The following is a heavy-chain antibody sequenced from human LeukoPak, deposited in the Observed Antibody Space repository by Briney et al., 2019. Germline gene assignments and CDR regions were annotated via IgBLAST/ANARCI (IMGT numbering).Heavy chain of an antibody. CDR1: GYTFTGYY. V-gene: IGHV1-8*02. CDR2: INPNSGNT. CDR3: ARGPIAVAGSPGSYYFDY. J-gene: IGHJ4*02. Sequence: ASVKVSCKASGYTFTGYYMHWVRQAPGQGLEWMGWINPNSGNTGYAQKFQGRVTMTRNTSISTAYMELSSLRSEDTAVYYCARGPIAVAGSPGSYYFDYWGQGTLVTVSS. D-gene: IGHD6-19*01.